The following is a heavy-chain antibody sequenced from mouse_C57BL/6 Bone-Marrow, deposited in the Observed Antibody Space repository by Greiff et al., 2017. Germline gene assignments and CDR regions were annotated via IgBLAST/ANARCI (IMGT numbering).Heavy chain of an antibody. CDR1: GFNIKDDY. V-gene: IGHV14-4*01. CDR3: TYDYYGSSYWYFDV. CDR2: IDPENGDT. D-gene: IGHD1-1*01. J-gene: IGHJ1*03. Sequence: EVQLQQSGAELVRPGASVKLSCTASGFNIKDDYMHWVRQRPEQGLEWIGWIDPENGDTEYASKFQGKATMTADTSSNTAYLQLSSLTSEDTAVYYGTYDYYGSSYWYFDVWGTGTTVTVSS.